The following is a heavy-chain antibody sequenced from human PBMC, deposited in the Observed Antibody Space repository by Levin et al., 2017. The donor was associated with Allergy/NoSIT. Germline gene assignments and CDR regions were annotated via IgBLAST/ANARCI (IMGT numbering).Heavy chain of an antibody. J-gene: IGHJ6*03. D-gene: IGHD3-9*01. V-gene: IGHV4-39*01. CDR2: IYYSGST. CDR3: ARLKSHDFDYYYYYYYMDV. Sequence: SQTLSLTCTVSGGSISSSSYYWGWIRQPPGKGLEWIGSIYYSGSTYYNPSLKSRVTISVDTSKNQFSLKLSSVTAADTAVYYCARLKSHDFDYYYYYYYMDVWGKGTTVTVSS. CDR1: GGSISSSSYY.